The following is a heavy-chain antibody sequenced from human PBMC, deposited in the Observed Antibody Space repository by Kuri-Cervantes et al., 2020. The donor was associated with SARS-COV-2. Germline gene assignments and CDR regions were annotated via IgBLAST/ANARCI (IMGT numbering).Heavy chain of an antibody. CDR2: INPSGGST. D-gene: IGHD3-22*01. V-gene: IGHV1-46*01. CDR3: ARDFFPAYYYDSSGPTPGMW. J-gene: IGHJ4*02. Sequence: ASVQVSCKASGYTFTSYYMNWVRQAPGQGLEWMGIINPSGGSTSYAQKFQGRVTMIRDTSTSTVYMELSSLRSEDTAVYYCARDFFPAYYYDSSGPTPGMWWGQGTLVTVSS. CDR1: GYTFTSYY.